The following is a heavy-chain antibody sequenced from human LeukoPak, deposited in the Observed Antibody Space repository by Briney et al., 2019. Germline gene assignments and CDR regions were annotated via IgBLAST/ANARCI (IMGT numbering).Heavy chain of an antibody. CDR2: INHSGST. J-gene: IGHJ5*02. Sequence: SETLSLTCAVYGGSFSGYYWSWIRQPSGKGLEWIGEINHSGSTNYNPSLKSRVTISVDTSKNQFSLKLSSVTAADTAVYYCARVRYQLLNNWFDPWGQGTLVTVSS. V-gene: IGHV4-34*01. CDR3: ARVRYQLLNNWFDP. D-gene: IGHD2-2*01. CDR1: GGSFSGYY.